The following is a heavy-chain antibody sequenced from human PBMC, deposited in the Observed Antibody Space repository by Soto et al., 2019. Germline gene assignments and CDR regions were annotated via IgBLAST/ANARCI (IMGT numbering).Heavy chain of an antibody. D-gene: IGHD2-21*02. CDR2: ISGSGGST. J-gene: IGHJ3*02. Sequence: SLSLSCAASGFTFSSYAMGWVRQAPGKGLEWVSAISGSGGSTYYADSVKGRFTISRDNSKNTLYLQMNSLRAEDTAVYYCAKVSLGVVTAAGAFDIWGQGTMVTVSS. CDR1: GFTFSSYA. CDR3: AKVSLGVVTAAGAFDI. V-gene: IGHV3-23*01.